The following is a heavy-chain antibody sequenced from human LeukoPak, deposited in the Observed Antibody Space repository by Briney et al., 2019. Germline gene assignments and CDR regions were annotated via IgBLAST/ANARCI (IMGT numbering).Heavy chain of an antibody. J-gene: IGHJ5*02. D-gene: IGHD3-10*01. V-gene: IGHV1-2*04. CDR3: ARGPLWFGPIVGWFDP. Sequence: GASVKVSCKASGYTFTGYYMHWVRQAPGQGLEWMGWINPNSGGTNYAQKFQGWVTMTRDTSISTAYMELSRLRSDDTAVYYCARGPLWFGPIVGWFDPWGQGTLVTVSS. CDR2: INPNSGGT. CDR1: GYTFTGYY.